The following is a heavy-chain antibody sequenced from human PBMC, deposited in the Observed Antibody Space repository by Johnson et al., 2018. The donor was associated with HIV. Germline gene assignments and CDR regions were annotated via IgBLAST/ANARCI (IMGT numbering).Heavy chain of an antibody. CDR2: ISYDGSNK. CDR3: ARGLELGMVAFDI. V-gene: IGHV3-30*14. J-gene: IGHJ3*02. D-gene: IGHD7-27*01. Sequence: QVQLVESGGGLIQPGGSLRLSCAASGFTFSSYAMHWVRQAPGKGLEWVAVISYDGSNKYHADSVKGRLTISRDNSKNTLYLQMNRLRSEDTAVYYCARGLELGMVAFDIWGRGTMVTVSS. CDR1: GFTFSSYA.